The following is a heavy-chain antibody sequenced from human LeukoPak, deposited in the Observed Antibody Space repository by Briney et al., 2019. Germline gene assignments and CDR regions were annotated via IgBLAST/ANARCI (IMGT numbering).Heavy chain of an antibody. CDR3: AKGVDFTAHFAR. CDR2: VNHSGSA. Sequence: PSETLSLTCGVSGGPIGRFYWTWIRQAPGKGLEWIGEVNHSGSANYNPSLKSRVTISLDASQNQFSLSLSSVTSADMAVYFCAKGVDFTAHFARWGQGTRVTVSS. V-gene: IGHV4-34*01. D-gene: IGHD3-3*01. J-gene: IGHJ4*02. CDR1: GGPIGRFY.